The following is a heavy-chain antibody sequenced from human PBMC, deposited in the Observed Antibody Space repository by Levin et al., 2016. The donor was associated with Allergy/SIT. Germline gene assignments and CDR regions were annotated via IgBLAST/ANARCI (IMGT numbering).Heavy chain of an antibody. J-gene: IGHJ6*02. D-gene: IGHD6-6*01. V-gene: IGHV3-74*01. Sequence: GGSLRLSCAASGFTFSSYWMHWVRQAPGKGLVWVSRINSDGSSTSYADSVKGRFTISRDNAKNTLYLQMNSLRAEDTAVYYCASSARRDYYYGMDVWGQGTTVTVSS. CDR1: GFTFSSYW. CDR2: INSDGSST. CDR3: ASSARRDYYYGMDV.